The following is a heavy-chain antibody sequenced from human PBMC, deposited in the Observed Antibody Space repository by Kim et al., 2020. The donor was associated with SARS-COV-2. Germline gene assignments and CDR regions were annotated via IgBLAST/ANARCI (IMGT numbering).Heavy chain of an antibody. D-gene: IGHD2-15*01. Sequence: SETLSLTCTVSGVSLSGSGGSWGLGWIRQPPGKGLEWIGNIYSGGDTYYSPSLMSRGTLSTDTSRHQVSLVLSSVTAADTAGYYCATLYSPSFYMDVWR. V-gene: IGHV4-39*01. J-gene: IGHJ6*03. CDR3: ATLYSPSFYMDV. CDR2: IYSGGDT. CDR1: GVSLSGSGGS.